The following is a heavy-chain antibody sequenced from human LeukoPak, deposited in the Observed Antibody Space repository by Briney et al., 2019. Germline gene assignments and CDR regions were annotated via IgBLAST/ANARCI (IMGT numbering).Heavy chain of an antibody. Sequence: GGSLRLSCAASGFTFSSYAMSWVRQAPGKGLEWVSAISGSGGSTYYADSMKGRFTISRDNSKNTLYLQMNSLRAEDTAVYYCARPGIAVAGTTSKAFDIWGQGTMVTVSS. D-gene: IGHD6-19*01. CDR1: GFTFSSYA. J-gene: IGHJ3*02. CDR3: ARPGIAVAGTTSKAFDI. V-gene: IGHV3-23*01. CDR2: ISGSGGST.